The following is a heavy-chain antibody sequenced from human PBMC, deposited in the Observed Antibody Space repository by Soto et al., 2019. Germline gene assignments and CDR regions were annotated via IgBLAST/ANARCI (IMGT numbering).Heavy chain of an antibody. Sequence: GSLRLSCVASGFTFSRFSMSLVRQAPGKGLEWISYISTRSLTIDYADSVKGRFTISRDNAKDSLFLQMRSLRDEDSAVYYCARGSSKPDYGGTEVWGQATTLTVYS. D-gene: IGHD2-2*01. J-gene: IGHJ6*02. CDR2: ISTRSLTI. CDR3: ARGSSKPDYGGTEV. CDR1: GFTFSRFS. V-gene: IGHV3-48*02.